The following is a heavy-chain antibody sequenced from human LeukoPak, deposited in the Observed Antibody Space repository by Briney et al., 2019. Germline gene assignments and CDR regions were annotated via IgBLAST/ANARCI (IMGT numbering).Heavy chain of an antibody. CDR2: INYFGSI. V-gene: IGHV4-34*01. CDR3: ARGYREHQTFYSAHYFDY. CDR1: GGSFSDYY. Sequence: SETLSLTCAVYGGSFSDYYWNWIRQPPGKGLEWIGEINYFGSINYNPSLKSRVTVSGDTSKNQFSLRLNSVTAADTAVYYCARGYREHQTFYSAHYFDYWAQGTLVTVSS. J-gene: IGHJ4*02. D-gene: IGHD1/OR15-1a*01.